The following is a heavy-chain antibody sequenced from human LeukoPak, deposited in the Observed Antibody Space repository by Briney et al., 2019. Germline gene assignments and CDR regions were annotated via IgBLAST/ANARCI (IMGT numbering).Heavy chain of an antibody. CDR2: ISGSGGRI. D-gene: IGHD1-1*01. CDR1: GFTFSSYS. V-gene: IGHV3-23*01. CDR3: AKNPRLEGWIYFDS. Sequence: GGSLRLSCAASGFTFSSYSMSWVRQAPGKGLEWVSSISGSGGRIDYADSVKGRFTISRDNSKNTLSLQMNSLAAEDTAVYYCAKNPRLEGWIYFDSWGQGILVTVSS. J-gene: IGHJ4*02.